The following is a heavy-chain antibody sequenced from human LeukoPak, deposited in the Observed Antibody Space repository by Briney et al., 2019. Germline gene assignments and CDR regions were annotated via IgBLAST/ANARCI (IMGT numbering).Heavy chain of an antibody. CDR3: ASLPGYSSSWDLY. D-gene: IGHD6-13*01. J-gene: IGHJ4*02. CDR2: IYYSGST. Sequence: SETLSLTCTVWWLSISCSSYYWGGIRQPPGKGLEWIGSIYYSGSTYYNPSLKSRVTISVDTSKNQFSLKLSSVTAADTAVYYCASLPGYSSSWDLYWGQGTLVTVSS. CDR1: WLSISCSSYY. V-gene: IGHV4-39*01.